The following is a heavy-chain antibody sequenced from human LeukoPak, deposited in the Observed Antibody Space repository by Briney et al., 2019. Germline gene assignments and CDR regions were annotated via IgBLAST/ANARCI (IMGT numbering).Heavy chain of an antibody. Sequence: WASVKVSCKASGYTFTSYDMNWVRQATGQGLEWMGWMNPNSGNTGYAQKFQGRVTMTKNTSITTAYMELSSLRSEDTAVYYCARALSWTTESYYCMDVWGKGTTVTVSS. CDR2: MNPNSGNT. V-gene: IGHV1-8*01. CDR3: ARALSWTTESYYCMDV. D-gene: IGHD3/OR15-3a*01. CDR1: GYTFTSYD. J-gene: IGHJ6*03.